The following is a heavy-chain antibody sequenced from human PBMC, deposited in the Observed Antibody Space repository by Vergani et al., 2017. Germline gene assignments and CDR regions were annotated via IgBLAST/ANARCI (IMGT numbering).Heavy chain of an antibody. V-gene: IGHV3-11*04. J-gene: IGHJ4*02. CDR3: ARAEVIYDILTGYYIGPPGY. CDR2: ISSSGSTI. D-gene: IGHD3-9*01. CDR1: GSTFSDYY. Sequence: QVQLVESGGGLVKPGGSLRLSCAASGSTFSDYYMSWIRQAPGKGLEWVSYISSSGSTIYYADSVKGRFTISRDNAKNSLYLQMNSLRAEDTAVYYCARAEVIYDILTGYYIGPPGYWGQGTLVTVSS.